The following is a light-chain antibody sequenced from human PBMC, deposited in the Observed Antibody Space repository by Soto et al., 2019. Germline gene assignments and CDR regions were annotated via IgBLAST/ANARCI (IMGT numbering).Light chain of an antibody. V-gene: IGKV3-11*01. Sequence: EVLLTQSPATLSLSPGERATLSCRAGQSVSRVVAWYQQKPGQAPRLLIYDASSRATGIPARFSGSGSGTDFALTISSLEPEDFAVYYCQQRSNWPRITFGQGTRLEI. J-gene: IGKJ5*01. CDR1: QSVSRV. CDR3: QQRSNWPRIT. CDR2: DAS.